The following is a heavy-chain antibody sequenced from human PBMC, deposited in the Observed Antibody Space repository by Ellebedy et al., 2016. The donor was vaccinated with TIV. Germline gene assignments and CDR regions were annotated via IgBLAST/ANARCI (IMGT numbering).Heavy chain of an antibody. J-gene: IGHJ4*02. CDR2: IGAGGLGT. CDR1: GFTFSGYA. D-gene: IGHD6-19*01. CDR3: AKPAIAVAGTRYFDC. V-gene: IGHV3-23*01. Sequence: PGGSLRLSCAASGFTFSGYAMTWVRQAPGRGLEWVSAIGAGGLGTHYADSVKSHFTISRADSRNTLYLQMNGLRAEDTAIYYCAKPAIAVAGTRYFDCWGQGALVTVSS.